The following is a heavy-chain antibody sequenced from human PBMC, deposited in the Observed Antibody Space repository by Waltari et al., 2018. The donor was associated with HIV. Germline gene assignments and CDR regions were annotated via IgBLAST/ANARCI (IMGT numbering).Heavy chain of an antibody. CDR2: IKSKTEGWTT. CDR1: GVSFSDVW. CDR3: TVGKSSGYY. Sequence: EVQLVESGGGLLKPGGSLRLSCAASGVSFSDVWLNWVRQAPGEGLECVGQIKSKTEGWTTDYAAPMKGRCTISREDSKNMLFLEMNSLNTDDTASYYCTVGKSSGYYWGQGTLVTVSS. D-gene: IGHD3-22*01. V-gene: IGHV3-15*01. J-gene: IGHJ4*02.